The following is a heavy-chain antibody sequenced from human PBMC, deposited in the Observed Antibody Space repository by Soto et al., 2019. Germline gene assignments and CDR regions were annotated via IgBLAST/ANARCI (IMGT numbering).Heavy chain of an antibody. CDR3: ARDDVLCDGGRCYGIPLDV. V-gene: IGHV3-66*01. CDR1: GFTVSSKY. Sequence: GGSLRLSCAASGFTVSSKYMTWVRQAPGKGLEWVSLIQSGGTTYYADSVKGRFTISRDTSENTLHLQMDSLRVEDTAVYYCARDDVLCDGGRCYGIPLDVWGKGTTDTVS. D-gene: IGHD2-15*01. J-gene: IGHJ6*03. CDR2: IQSGGTT.